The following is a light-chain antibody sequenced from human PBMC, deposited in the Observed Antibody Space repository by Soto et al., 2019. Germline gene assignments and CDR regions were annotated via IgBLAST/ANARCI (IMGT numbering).Light chain of an antibody. J-gene: IGKJ1*01. Sequence: DIQMTQSPSTLSASVGDRVTITCRASQSISSWLAWYQQKPGKAPKLLIYKASSLESGVPSRFSGSGSGTEFTLTISSLQPDDFATYYCQQYNSYSKTFGQGGKADNK. CDR1: QSISSW. CDR2: KAS. CDR3: QQYNSYSKT. V-gene: IGKV1-5*03.